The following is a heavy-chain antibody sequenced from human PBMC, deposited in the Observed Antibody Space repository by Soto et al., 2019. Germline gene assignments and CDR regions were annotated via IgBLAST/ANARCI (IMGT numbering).Heavy chain of an antibody. CDR1: GVTFSTYG. V-gene: IGHV3-33*01. D-gene: IGHD6-13*01. CDR2: VSYDGSKK. Sequence: GGSLRLSCVASGVTFSTYGMHWVRQAPGKGLEWVALVSYDGSKKYYADSVKGRFTISRDNSKSTLYLQMNSLRAEDTAVYYCARASKGGRAAAGTLDYWGQGTLVTVSS. J-gene: IGHJ4*02. CDR3: ARASKGGRAAAGTLDY.